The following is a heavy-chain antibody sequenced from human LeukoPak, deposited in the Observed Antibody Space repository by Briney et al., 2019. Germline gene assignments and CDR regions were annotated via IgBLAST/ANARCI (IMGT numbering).Heavy chain of an antibody. CDR2: ISYDGSNK. V-gene: IGHV3-30-3*01. Sequence: GGSLRLACAAYGFTFSSYAMHWVRQAPGKGLEWMAVISYDGSNKYYADSVKGRFTISRDNSKNTLYLQMNSLRAEDTAVYYCARESDFWNYFDYWGQGTLVTVSS. J-gene: IGHJ4*02. CDR3: ARESDFWNYFDY. D-gene: IGHD1-1*01. CDR1: GFTFSSYA.